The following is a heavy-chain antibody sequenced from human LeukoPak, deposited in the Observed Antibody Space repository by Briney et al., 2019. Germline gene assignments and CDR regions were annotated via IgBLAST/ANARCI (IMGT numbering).Heavy chain of an antibody. CDR2: INHSGST. Sequence: SETLSLTCAVYGGSFSGYYWSWIRQPPGKGLEWIGEINHSGSTNYNPSLKSRVTISVDTSKNQFSLKLSSVTAADTAVYYCARVSIAAGNYYYYYMDVWGKGTTVTVSS. V-gene: IGHV4-34*01. J-gene: IGHJ6*03. CDR3: ARVSIAAGNYYYYYMDV. CDR1: GGSFSGYY. D-gene: IGHD6-6*01.